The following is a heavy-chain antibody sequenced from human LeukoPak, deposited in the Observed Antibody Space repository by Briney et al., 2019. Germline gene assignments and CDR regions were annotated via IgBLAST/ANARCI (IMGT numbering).Heavy chain of an antibody. V-gene: IGHV3-48*04. J-gene: IGHJ6*02. Sequence: GGSLRLSCAASGFTFSSYSMNWVRQAPGKGLEWVSYISSSSSTIYYADSVKGRFTISRDNAKNSLYLQMNSLRAEDTAVYYCASGYSSSTYYYYYGMDVWGQGTTVTVSS. CDR3: ASGYSSSTYYYYYGMDV. D-gene: IGHD6-13*01. CDR2: ISSSSSTI. CDR1: GFTFSSYS.